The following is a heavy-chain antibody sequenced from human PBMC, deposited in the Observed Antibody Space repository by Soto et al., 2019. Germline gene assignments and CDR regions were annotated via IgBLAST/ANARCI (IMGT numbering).Heavy chain of an antibody. V-gene: IGHV3-23*01. D-gene: IGHD6-19*01. CDR2: ISGSGGST. CDR3: AKDRVGSSGWYDAFDI. Sequence: GGSLRLSCAASGFTFSSYAMSWFRQAPGKGLEWVSAISGSGGSTYYADSVKGRFTISRDNSKNTLYLQMNSLRAEDTAVYYCAKDRVGSSGWYDAFDIWGQGTMVTVSS. J-gene: IGHJ3*02. CDR1: GFTFSSYA.